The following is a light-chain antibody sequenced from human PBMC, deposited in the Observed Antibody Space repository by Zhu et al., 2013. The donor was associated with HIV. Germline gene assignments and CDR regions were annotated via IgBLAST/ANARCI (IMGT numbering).Light chain of an antibody. V-gene: IGLV2-14*02. Sequence: QSALTQPASVSGSPGQSITISCTGTSSDVGSYNLVSWYQQHPGKAPKLMIYEVSKRPSGVSNRFSGSKSGNTASLTITGLQAEDEADYYCQSYDSSLSGWVFGTGTKVTVL. CDR3: QSYDSSLSGWV. CDR2: EVS. J-gene: IGLJ1*01. CDR1: SSDVGSYNL.